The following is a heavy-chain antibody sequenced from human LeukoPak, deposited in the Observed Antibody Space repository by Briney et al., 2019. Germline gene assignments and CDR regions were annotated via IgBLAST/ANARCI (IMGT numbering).Heavy chain of an antibody. CDR1: GFSFSNNP. J-gene: IGHJ6*03. Sequence: PGRSLRLSCAASGFSFSNNPMHWVRQAPGRGLEWVAVSSSDGNNEYYADSVKGRFTISRDNSKNTLYLQMNSLRPEDTAVYYCARGSATTLYYYYYMDAWGKGTTVTVSS. CDR3: ARGSATTLYYYYYMDA. CDR2: SSSDGNNE. D-gene: IGHD1-26*01. V-gene: IGHV3-30*01.